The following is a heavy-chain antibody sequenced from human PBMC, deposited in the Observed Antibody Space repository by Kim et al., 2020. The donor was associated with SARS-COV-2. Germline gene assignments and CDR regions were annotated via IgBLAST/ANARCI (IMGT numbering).Heavy chain of an antibody. J-gene: IGHJ1*01. D-gene: IGHD2-21*02. CDR3: ARESPKSDG. V-gene: IGHV4-34*10. CDR1: GGSMSGYS. CDR2: ISDSGST. Sequence: SETLSLTCSVYGGSMSGYSWTWIRQTPGKGLEWIGEISDSGSTNYNPSLKSRVSMSIDASQSQLSLKLTAVTAADTGVYYCARESPKSDGWGLG.